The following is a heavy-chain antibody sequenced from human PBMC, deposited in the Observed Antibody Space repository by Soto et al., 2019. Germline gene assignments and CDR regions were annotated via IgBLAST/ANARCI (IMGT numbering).Heavy chain of an antibody. V-gene: IGHV4-59*01. Sequence: PSETLSLTCTVSGGSISSYYWSWIRQPPGKGLEWIGYIYYSGSTNYNPSLKSRVTISVDTSKNQFSLKLSSVTAADTAVYYCARPHGGSSGWDKWFDPWGQGTLVTVS. J-gene: IGHJ5*02. CDR2: IYYSGST. CDR1: GGSISSYY. D-gene: IGHD6-25*01. CDR3: ARPHGGSSGWDKWFDP.